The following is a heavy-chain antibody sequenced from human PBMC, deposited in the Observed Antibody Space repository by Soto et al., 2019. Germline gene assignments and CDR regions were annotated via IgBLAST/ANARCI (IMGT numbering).Heavy chain of an antibody. CDR3: TVSTGDAFDI. Sequence: ASVKVSYKASGYTFTGYYMHWVRQAPGQGLEWMGWINPNSGGTNYAQKFQGWVTMTRDTSISTAYMELSRLRSDDTAVYYCTVSTGDAFDIWGQGTMVTVSS. CDR2: INPNSGGT. D-gene: IGHD3-9*01. V-gene: IGHV1-2*04. CDR1: GYTFTGYY. J-gene: IGHJ3*02.